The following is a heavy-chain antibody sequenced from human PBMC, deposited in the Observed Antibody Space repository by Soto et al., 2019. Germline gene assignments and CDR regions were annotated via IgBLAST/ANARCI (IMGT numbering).Heavy chain of an antibody. CDR2: INHSGST. V-gene: IGHV4-34*01. CDR3: ARGSGWYASDY. CDR1: GGSFSGYY. D-gene: IGHD6-19*01. Sequence: SETLSLTCAVYGGSFSGYYWSWIRQPPGKGLEWIGEINHSGSTNYNPSLKSRVTISVDTSKNQFSLKLSSVTAADTAVYYCARGSGWYASDYWGQGTLVTV. J-gene: IGHJ4*02.